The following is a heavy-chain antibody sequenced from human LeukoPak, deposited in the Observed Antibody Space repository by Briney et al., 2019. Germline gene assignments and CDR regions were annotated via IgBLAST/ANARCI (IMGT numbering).Heavy chain of an antibody. J-gene: IGHJ4*02. D-gene: IGHD3-16*01. V-gene: IGHV3-23*01. Sequence: GGSLRLSCAASEFTFSKYAMDWVRQAPGKGLEWVSGINGSGVITFYADSVKGRFTISRDNSKNTLYLQMNSLRAEDTAIYYCAKDSSQGGDYFDSWGQGTLVTVSS. CDR1: EFTFSKYA. CDR2: INGSGVIT. CDR3: AKDSSQGGDYFDS.